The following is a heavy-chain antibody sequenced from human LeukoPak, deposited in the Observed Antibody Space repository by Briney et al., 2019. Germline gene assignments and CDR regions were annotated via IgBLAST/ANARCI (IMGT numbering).Heavy chain of an antibody. D-gene: IGHD6-13*01. CDR1: RGTFSSYT. J-gene: IGHJ4*02. CDR3: ARDRGSSWPGGDY. Sequence: SVKVSCKASRGTFSSYTISWVRQAPGQGLEWMGRIIPILGIANYAQKFQGRVTITADKSTSTAYMELSSLRSEDTAVYYCARDRGSSWPGGDYWGQGTLVTVSS. CDR2: IIPILGIA. V-gene: IGHV1-69*04.